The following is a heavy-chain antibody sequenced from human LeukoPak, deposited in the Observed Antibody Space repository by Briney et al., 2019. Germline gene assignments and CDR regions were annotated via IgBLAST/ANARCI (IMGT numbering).Heavy chain of an antibody. D-gene: IGHD2-15*01. J-gene: IGHJ4*02. Sequence: SETLSLTCAVYGGSFSSYYWNWIRQPAGKGLEWIGRIHTSGSTNYNPSLKSRVTMSVDTSKNQFSLKLSSVTAADTAVYYCARVICSGGSCRFDYWGQGTLVTVSS. CDR2: IHTSGST. CDR1: GGSFSSYY. V-gene: IGHV4-59*10. CDR3: ARVICSGGSCRFDY.